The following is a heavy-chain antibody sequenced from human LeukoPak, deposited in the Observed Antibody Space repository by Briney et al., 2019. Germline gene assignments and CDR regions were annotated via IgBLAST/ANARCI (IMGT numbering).Heavy chain of an antibody. Sequence: SETLSLTCTVSGGSISSYYWSWIRQPPGKGLEWFGYIYYSGSTNYNPSLKSRVTISVDTSKNQFSLKLSSVTAADTAVYYCARGIAVAGTHFDYWGQGTLVTVSS. D-gene: IGHD6-19*01. CDR1: GGSISSYY. CDR2: IYYSGST. V-gene: IGHV4-59*01. CDR3: ARGIAVAGTHFDY. J-gene: IGHJ4*02.